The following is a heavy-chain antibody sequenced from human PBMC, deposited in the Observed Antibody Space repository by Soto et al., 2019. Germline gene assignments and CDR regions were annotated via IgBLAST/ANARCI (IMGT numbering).Heavy chain of an antibody. Sequence: GASVKVSCKASGYTFINYYIHWVRQAPGQGLEWMGVINPNGGSTVYAQKFQGRVTLTRDTSTSTVYVELSSLRSDDTAVYFCVRAIVARQRDYSYHYYLDIWGKGTTVTVSS. CDR1: GYTFINYY. CDR3: VRAIVARQRDYSYHYYLDI. CDR2: INPNGGST. V-gene: IGHV1-46*03. D-gene: IGHD2-15*01. J-gene: IGHJ6*03.